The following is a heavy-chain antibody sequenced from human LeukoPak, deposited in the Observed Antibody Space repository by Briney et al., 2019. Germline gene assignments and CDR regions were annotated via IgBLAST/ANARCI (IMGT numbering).Heavy chain of an antibody. Sequence: SVKVSCKASGGTFSSYAISWVRQAPGQGLEWMGGIIPIFGTANYAQKFQGRVTITADESTSTVYMELTSLRSEDTAVYYCATHSFGDSYRSFDLWGRGTLVTVSS. CDR3: ATHSFGDSYRSFDL. CDR1: GGTFSSYA. D-gene: IGHD2-21*02. V-gene: IGHV1-69*13. CDR2: IIPIFGTA. J-gene: IGHJ2*01.